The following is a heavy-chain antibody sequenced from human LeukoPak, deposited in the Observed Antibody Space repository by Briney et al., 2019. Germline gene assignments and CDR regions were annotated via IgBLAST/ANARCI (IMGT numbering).Heavy chain of an antibody. V-gene: IGHV4-59*08. D-gene: IGHD4-23*01. CDR3: VRHWVHDFGGSDWYFDL. J-gene: IGHJ2*01. CDR1: GDSLSRSS. CDR2: MFYGGTT. Sequence: SETLSLTCTVSGDSLSRSSWSWIRQSPGGGLEWIGYMFYGGTTNHNPSLKGRVTKSMVTSKDQFSLSLSSVTAADTAVYFCVRHWVHDFGGSDWYFDLWGRGTLVTVSS.